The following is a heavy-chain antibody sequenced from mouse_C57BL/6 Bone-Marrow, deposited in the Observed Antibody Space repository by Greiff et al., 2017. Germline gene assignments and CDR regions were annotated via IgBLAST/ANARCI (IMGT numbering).Heavy chain of an antibody. J-gene: IGHJ2*01. CDR1: GYTFTSYT. CDR3: ARLGSSPFDY. CDR2: INPSSGYT. D-gene: IGHD1-3*01. Sequence: VQRVESGAELARPGASVKMSCKASGYTFTSYTMHWVKQRPGQGLEWIGYINPSSGYTKYNQKFKDKATLTADKSSSTAYMQLSSLTSEDAAVYYCARLGSSPFDYWGQGTTLTVSS. V-gene: IGHV1-4*01.